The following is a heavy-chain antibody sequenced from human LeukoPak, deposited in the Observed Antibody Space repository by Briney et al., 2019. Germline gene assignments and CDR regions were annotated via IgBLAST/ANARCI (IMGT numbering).Heavy chain of an antibody. D-gene: IGHD3-22*01. CDR2: ISSSSSTI. CDR3: AREAPRGYYDSSGYYEY. J-gene: IGHJ4*02. Sequence: GGSLRLSCAASGFTFSSYSMNWVRQAPGKGLEWVSYISSSSSTIYYADSVKGRFTISRDNAKNSLYLQMNSLRAEDTAVYYCAREAPRGYYDSSGYYEYRGQGTLVTVSS. CDR1: GFTFSSYS. V-gene: IGHV3-48*01.